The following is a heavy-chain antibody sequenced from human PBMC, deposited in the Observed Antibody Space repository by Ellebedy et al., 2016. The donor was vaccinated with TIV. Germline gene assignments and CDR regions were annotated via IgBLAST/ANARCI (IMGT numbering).Heavy chain of an antibody. V-gene: IGHV1-46*02. CDR2: INPSGSVT. D-gene: IGHD2-21*01. J-gene: IGHJ6*02. CDR1: GDTFNRYY. CDR3: ARPLDSQYYYHGMDV. Sequence: AASVKVSCKASGDTFNRYYIQWVRQAPGQGLEWMGIINPSGSVTSYAQKFQGRVTLSRDTSTSTVYMELNSLGSDDTAVYYCARPLDSQYYYHGMDVWGQGTTVTVSS.